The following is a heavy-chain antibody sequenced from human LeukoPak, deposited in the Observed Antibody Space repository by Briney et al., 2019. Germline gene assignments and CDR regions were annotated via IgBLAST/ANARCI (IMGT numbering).Heavy chain of an antibody. J-gene: IGHJ4*02. CDR2: IYTSGST. D-gene: IGHD6-19*01. Sequence: PSQTLSLTCTVSGGSISSGSYFWSWIRQPAGKGLEWIGRIYTSGSTNYNPSLKSRVTISVDTSKNQFSLKLSSVTAADTAVYYCARQTGAVAGTSPDYWGQGTLVTVFS. CDR1: GGSISSGSYF. V-gene: IGHV4-61*02. CDR3: ARQTGAVAGTSPDY.